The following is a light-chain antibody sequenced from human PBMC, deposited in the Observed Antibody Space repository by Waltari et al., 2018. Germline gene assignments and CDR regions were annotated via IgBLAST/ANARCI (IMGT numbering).Light chain of an antibody. CDR3: SSYAGSNTLV. V-gene: IGLV2-8*01. CDR2: EVN. Sequence: QSALTQPPSASGSPGQSVTISCTGTNSDAGTYNSVSCFQQPPGRAPKLLIYEVNKRPSGVPDRFSGSKSDNRASLTVSGLQADDEAVYHCSSYAGSNTLVFGGGTKLTVL. J-gene: IGLJ2*01. CDR1: NSDAGTYNS.